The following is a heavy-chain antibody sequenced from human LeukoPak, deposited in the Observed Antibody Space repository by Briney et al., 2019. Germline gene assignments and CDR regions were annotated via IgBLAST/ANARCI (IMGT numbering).Heavy chain of an antibody. CDR3: ASGLGSSSWYRSRYYFDY. D-gene: IGHD6-13*01. Sequence: ASVKVSCKASGYTFTSYDINWVRQAPGQGLEWMGWMNPNSGNTGYAQKFQGRVTMTRNTSISTAYMELSSLRSEDTAVYYCASGLGSSSWYRSRYYFDYWGQGTLVTVSS. CDR2: MNPNSGNT. J-gene: IGHJ4*02. V-gene: IGHV1-8*01. CDR1: GYTFTSYD.